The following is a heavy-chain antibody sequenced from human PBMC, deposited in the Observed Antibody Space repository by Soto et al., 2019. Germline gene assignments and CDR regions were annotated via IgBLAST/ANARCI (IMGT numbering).Heavy chain of an antibody. D-gene: IGHD2-2*01. CDR3: ARVVVVVPAAPTISYYYGMDV. CDR1: GGTFSSYA. V-gene: IGHV1-69*13. J-gene: IGHJ6*02. Sequence: SVKVSCKASGGTFSSYAISWVRQAPGQGLEWMGGIVPIFGTANYAQKFQGRVTITADESTSTAYMELSSLRSEDTAVYYCARVVVVVPAAPTISYYYGMDVWGQGTTVTVSS. CDR2: IVPIFGTA.